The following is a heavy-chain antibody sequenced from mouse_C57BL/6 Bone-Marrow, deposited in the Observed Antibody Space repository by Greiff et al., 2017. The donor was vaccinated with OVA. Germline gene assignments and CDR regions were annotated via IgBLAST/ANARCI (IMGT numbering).Heavy chain of an antibody. Sequence: VQLQQSGPELVKPGASVKISCKASGYTFTDYYMNWVKQSHGKSLEWIGDINPNNGGTSYNQKFKGKATLTVDKSSSTAYMELRSLTSEDSAVYYCAERYCGSSYGYFDVWGTGTTVTVSS. CDR3: AERYCGSSYGYFDV. J-gene: IGHJ1*03. CDR2: INPNNGGT. D-gene: IGHD1-1*01. CDR1: GYTFTDYY. V-gene: IGHV1-26*01.